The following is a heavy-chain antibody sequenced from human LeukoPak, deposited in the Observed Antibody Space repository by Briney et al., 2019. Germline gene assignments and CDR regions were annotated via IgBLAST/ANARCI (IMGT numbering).Heavy chain of an antibody. CDR3: ARGGGSYYY. V-gene: IGHV4-34*01. CDR2: INHSGST. CDR1: GGSFSSYY. J-gene: IGHJ4*02. D-gene: IGHD3-10*01. Sequence: PATLSLTCAVSGGSFSSYYRSWIRQPPGKGLEWIGEINHSGSTNYNPPLKSRVTISVDTSTNHISLKLSSGTASDTAVYYCARGGGSYYYWGQGTLVTVSS.